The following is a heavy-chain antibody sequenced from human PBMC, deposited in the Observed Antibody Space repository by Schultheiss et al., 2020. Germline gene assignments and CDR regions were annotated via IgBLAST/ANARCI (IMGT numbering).Heavy chain of an antibody. CDR3: ARDLQPTVTTSGDAFDI. D-gene: IGHD4-17*01. Sequence: SETLSLTCTVSGDSITTYYWNWIRQPPGKGLEWIGYIYYSGSTYYNPSLKSRVTISVDTSKNQFSLKLSSVTAADTAVYYCARDLQPTVTTSGDAFDIWGQGTMVTVSS. CDR2: IYYSGST. V-gene: IGHV4-59*12. CDR1: GDSITTYY. J-gene: IGHJ3*02.